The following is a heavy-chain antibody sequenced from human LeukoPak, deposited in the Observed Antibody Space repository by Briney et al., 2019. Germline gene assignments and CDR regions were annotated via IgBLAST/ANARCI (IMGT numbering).Heavy chain of an antibody. V-gene: IGHV3-9*01. CDR3: AKDRYRSGSYSHFDY. J-gene: IGHJ4*02. Sequence: GGSLRLSCTASGFTFDDYAMHWVRQAPGKGLERVSGISWNSDYIGYADSVKGRFTISRDNAKNSLYLQVNSLRAEDTALYYCAKDRYRSGSYSHFDYWGQGTLVTVSS. D-gene: IGHD1-26*01. CDR1: GFTFDDYA. CDR2: ISWNSDYI.